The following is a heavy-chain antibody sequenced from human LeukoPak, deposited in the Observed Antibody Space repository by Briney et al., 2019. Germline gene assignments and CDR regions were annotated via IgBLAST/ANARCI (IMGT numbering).Heavy chain of an antibody. V-gene: IGHV4-4*07. Sequence: PSETLSLTCSVSGGSISSYYWSWIRQPARKGLEWIGRIYSSGSTNYNPSLKTRVTMSLDTSKNQFSLNLTTVTAADTAVYYCARTSARGAQFDYWGQGTLVTVSS. D-gene: IGHD3-10*01. CDR1: GGSISSYY. J-gene: IGHJ4*02. CDR3: ARTSARGAQFDY. CDR2: IYSSGST.